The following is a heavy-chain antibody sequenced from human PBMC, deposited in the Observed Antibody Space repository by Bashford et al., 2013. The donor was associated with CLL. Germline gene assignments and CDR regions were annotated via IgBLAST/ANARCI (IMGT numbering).Heavy chain of an antibody. CDR1: GFTFTTYS. V-gene: IGHV3-21*01. Sequence: GSRRRLSCTASGFTFTTYSMNWVRQAPGKGRGGGSSSISSSSSIYYADSVRGRFTISRDNAKNSLYLQMNSLRAEDTAVYYCASDRNGMDVWGQGDHGHRLL. CDR3: ASDRNGMDV. CDR2: ISSSSSI. J-gene: IGHJ6*02.